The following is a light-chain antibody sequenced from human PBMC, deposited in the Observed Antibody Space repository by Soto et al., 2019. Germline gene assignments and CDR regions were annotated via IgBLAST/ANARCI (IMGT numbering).Light chain of an antibody. V-gene: IGLV2-8*01. J-gene: IGLJ1*01. CDR2: EVS. Sequence: SALTQPPSASGSPGQSVTLSCTGTSSDVGGYNYVSWYQQHPGKAPKLMIYEVSKRPSGVPDRFSGSKSGNTASLTVSGLQAEDEADYYCSSYAGSNNLGVFGTGTKVTVL. CDR1: SSDVGGYNY. CDR3: SSYAGSNNLGV.